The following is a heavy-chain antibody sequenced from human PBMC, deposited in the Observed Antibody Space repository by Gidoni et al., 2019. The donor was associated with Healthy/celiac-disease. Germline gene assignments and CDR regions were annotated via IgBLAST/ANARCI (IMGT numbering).Heavy chain of an antibody. V-gene: IGHV3-30-3*01. Sequence: QVQLVESGGGVVQPGRSLRLSCAASGFTFSSYAMHWVRQAPGKGLEWVAVISYDGSNKYYADSVKGRFTISRDNSKNTLYLQMNSLRAEDTAVYYCARDGAAGDAFDIWGKGTMVTVSS. CDR3: ARDGAAGDAFDI. CDR1: GFTFSSYA. J-gene: IGHJ3*02. CDR2: ISYDGSNK. D-gene: IGHD6-25*01.